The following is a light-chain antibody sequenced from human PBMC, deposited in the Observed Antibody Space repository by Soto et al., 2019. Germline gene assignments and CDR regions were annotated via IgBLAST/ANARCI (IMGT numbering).Light chain of an antibody. CDR2: DAS. CDR1: QSVSTY. V-gene: IGKV3-11*01. J-gene: IGKJ1*01. Sequence: EVVMTQSPATLSVSPWEGATLSCRASQSVSTYLAWYQQKPGQAPRLLIYDASNRATGIPARFSGSGSGTDFTLTISSLEPEDFAVYYCQQRSNWPKTFGQGTKVDIK. CDR3: QQRSNWPKT.